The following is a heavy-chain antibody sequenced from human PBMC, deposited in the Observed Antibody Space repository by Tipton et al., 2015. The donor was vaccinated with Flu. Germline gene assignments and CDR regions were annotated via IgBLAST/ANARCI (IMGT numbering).Heavy chain of an antibody. CDR2: VHRSGHP. D-gene: IGHD6-19*01. J-gene: IGHJ4*02. CDR1: GDSMGSGYF. CDR3: VRASLTSGWPVYFDY. Sequence: TLSLTCSVSGDSMGSGYFWAWIRRPPGQGLEWIGNVHRSGHPYYNPSLKSRVTISVHTSKNQFSLKLSSVTAADTAVYYCVRASLTSGWPVYFDYWGQGTLVTVSS. V-gene: IGHV4-38-2*02.